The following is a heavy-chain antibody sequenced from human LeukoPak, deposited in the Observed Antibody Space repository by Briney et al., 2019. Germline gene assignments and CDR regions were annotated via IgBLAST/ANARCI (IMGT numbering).Heavy chain of an antibody. D-gene: IGHD3-10*01. CDR1: GFTFNTYT. J-gene: IGHJ4*02. CDR2: ITASSTAI. CDR3: AREKGRGVISPYYDY. V-gene: IGHV3-21*04. Sequence: GGSLRLSCAASGFTFNTYTMNWVRQAPGKGLEWVSSITASSTAIYSADSVKGRFTISRDNAKNFLYLQMNSLRVEDTAVYYCAREKGRGVISPYYDYWGQGTLVTVS.